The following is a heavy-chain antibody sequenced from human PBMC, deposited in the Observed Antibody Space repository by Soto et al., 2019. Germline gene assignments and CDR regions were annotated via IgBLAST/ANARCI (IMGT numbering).Heavy chain of an antibody. CDR3: AIRIAVAGTEPPGGY. CDR1: GGTFSSYV. CDR2: IIPIFGTA. J-gene: IGHJ4*02. V-gene: IGHV1-69*01. Sequence: QVQLVQSGAEVKKPGSSVKVSCKASGGTFSSYVISWVRQAPGQGLEWMGGIIPIFGTANYAETFQGRVTITEDESTSRAYMELSSLRSEDTAVYYCAIRIAVAGTEPPGGYWGQGTLVTVSS. D-gene: IGHD6-19*01.